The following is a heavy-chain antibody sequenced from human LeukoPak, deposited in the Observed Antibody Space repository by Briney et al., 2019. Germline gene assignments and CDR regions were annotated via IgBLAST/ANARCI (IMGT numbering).Heavy chain of an antibody. CDR2: ISSSSSYI. V-gene: IGHV3-21*01. CDR1: GFTFSSYS. D-gene: IGHD5-18*01. J-gene: IGHJ2*01. CDR3: ARDGASGYSYGHWEYDWYFDL. Sequence: GGSLRLSCAASGFTFSSYSMNWVRQAPGKGPEWVSSISSSSSYIYYADSVKGRFTISRDNAKNSPYLQMNSLRAEDTAVYYCARDGASGYSYGHWEYDWYFDLWGRGTLVTVSS.